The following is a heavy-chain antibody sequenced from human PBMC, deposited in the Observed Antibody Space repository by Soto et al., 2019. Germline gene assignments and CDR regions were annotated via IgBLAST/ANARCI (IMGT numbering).Heavy chain of an antibody. V-gene: IGHV3-33*01. J-gene: IGHJ3*02. CDR2: IWYDGSNK. Sequence: QVQLVESGGGVVQPGRSLRLSCAASGFTFSSYGMHWVRQAPGKGLEWVAVIWYDGSNKYYADSVKGRFTISRDNSKKTRYRQITSVGAGDTVVFYCARPGGRVGDCYGPLWDAFNIWGQGKMVTVSS. CDR3: ARPGGRVGDCYGPLWDAFNI. D-gene: IGHD2-21*02. CDR1: GFTFSSYG.